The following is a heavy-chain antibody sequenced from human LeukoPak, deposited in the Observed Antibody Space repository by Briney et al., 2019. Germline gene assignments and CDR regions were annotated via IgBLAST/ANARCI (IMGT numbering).Heavy chain of an antibody. D-gene: IGHD4-17*01. Sequence: GGSLRLSCAASGFTFSSYWMSWVRRAPGKGLEWVANIKQDGSEKYYVDSVKGRFTISRDNAKNSLYLQMNSLRAEDTAVYYCAREIGSDYGGRYFDLWGRGTLVTVSS. J-gene: IGHJ2*01. CDR3: AREIGSDYGGRYFDL. CDR2: IKQDGSEK. V-gene: IGHV3-7*01. CDR1: GFTFSSYW.